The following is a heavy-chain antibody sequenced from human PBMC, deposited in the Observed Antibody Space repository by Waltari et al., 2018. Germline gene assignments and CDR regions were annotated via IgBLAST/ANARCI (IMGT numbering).Heavy chain of an antibody. D-gene: IGHD3-10*01. V-gene: IGHV3-23*01. CDR1: GFKFSNYA. Sequence: EVQLLESGGGLAPPGGSLRLSCVASGFKFSNYAMSWVRQVPGEGVEWVAGMSDSGVFRKDADSGKGRLTVSRDNSINTVFLQINSLTAEDTAIYYCARHLYGIDYLELDTWGRGTLVAVSS. J-gene: IGHJ1*01. CDR3: ARHLYGIDYLELDT. CDR2: MSDSGVFR.